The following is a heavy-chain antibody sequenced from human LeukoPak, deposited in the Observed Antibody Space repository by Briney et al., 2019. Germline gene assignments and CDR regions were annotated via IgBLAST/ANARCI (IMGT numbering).Heavy chain of an antibody. Sequence: GASVKVFCKASGGTFSSYAISWVRQAPGQGLEWMGGIIPIFGTANYAQKFQGRVTITADKSTSTAYMELSSLRSEDTAVYYCARDQAKGEWLRNFDYWGQGTLVTVSS. J-gene: IGHJ4*02. CDR3: ARDQAKGEWLRNFDY. CDR2: IIPIFGTA. CDR1: GGTFSSYA. V-gene: IGHV1-69*06. D-gene: IGHD5-12*01.